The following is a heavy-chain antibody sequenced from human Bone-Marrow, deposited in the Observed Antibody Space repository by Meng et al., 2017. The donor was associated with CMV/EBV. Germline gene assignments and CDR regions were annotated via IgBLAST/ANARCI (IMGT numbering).Heavy chain of an antibody. CDR3: TRDQAQWRGEDYFDY. CDR2: INPNSGGT. CDR1: GYIFTGYY. V-gene: IGHV1-2*02. Sequence: ASVKVSCKASGYIFTGYYIHWVRQAPGQGLEWMGSINPNSGGTNYAQKFQGRVTMTTDTSVSTAYMEMSRLRPDDTAVYYCTRDQAQWRGEDYFDYWGQGTLVTVSS. J-gene: IGHJ4*02. D-gene: IGHD3-16*01.